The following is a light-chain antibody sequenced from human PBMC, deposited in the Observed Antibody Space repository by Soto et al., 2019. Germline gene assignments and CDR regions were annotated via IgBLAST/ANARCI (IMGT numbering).Light chain of an antibody. CDR2: GAS. V-gene: IGKV3-20*01. CDR3: QQYVSSVT. J-gene: IGKJ1*01. CDR1: QSVDSSF. Sequence: EIVLTQSPGSLSLSPGERATLSCRASQSVDSSFFAWYQKKPGQAPRLLIYGASKMATGIPDRFSCSGSGTDFTLTISRLEPEDFAVYYCQQYVSSVTFGQGTKVEIK.